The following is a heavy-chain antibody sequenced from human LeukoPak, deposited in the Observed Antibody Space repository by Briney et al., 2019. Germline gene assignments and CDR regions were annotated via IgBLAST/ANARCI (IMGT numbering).Heavy chain of an antibody. CDR2: MNPNSGNT. CDR3: ARGAPGGYCSGGSCPYFDY. D-gene: IGHD2-15*01. CDR1: GYTFTSYD. J-gene: IGHJ4*02. V-gene: IGHV1-8*01. Sequence: ASVKVSCKASGYTFTSYDINWVRQATGQGLEWMGWMNPNSGNTGYAQKFQGRVTMIRNTSIITAYMELSSLRSEDTAVYYCARGAPGGYCSGGSCPYFDYWGQGTLVTVSS.